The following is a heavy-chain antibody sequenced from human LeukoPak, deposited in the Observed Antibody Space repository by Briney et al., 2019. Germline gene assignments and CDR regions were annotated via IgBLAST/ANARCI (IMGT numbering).Heavy chain of an antibody. Sequence: GGSLRLSCAASGFTVSSNYMSWVRQAPGKGLEWVSVIYSGGSTYYADSVKGRFTISRDNSKNTLYLQMNSLRAEDTAVYYCAGHATGSTTWFADYWGQGTLVTVSS. D-gene: IGHD2-2*01. CDR3: AGHATGSTTWFADY. CDR2: IYSGGST. J-gene: IGHJ4*02. V-gene: IGHV3-66*04. CDR1: GFTVSSNY.